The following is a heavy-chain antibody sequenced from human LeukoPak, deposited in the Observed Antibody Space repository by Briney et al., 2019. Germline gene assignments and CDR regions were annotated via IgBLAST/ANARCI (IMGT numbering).Heavy chain of an antibody. V-gene: IGHV3-30*03. D-gene: IGHD1-26*01. Sequence: PGGSLRLSCAASGFTFSLYGMHWVRQAPGKGLEWVAAISSDETKEYYADSVKGRFTISRDNAKNSLYLQMNSLRAEDTAVYYCARDQGSGSYGGFDYWGQGTLVTVSS. CDR1: GFTFSLYG. CDR3: ARDQGSGSYGGFDY. J-gene: IGHJ4*02. CDR2: ISSDETKE.